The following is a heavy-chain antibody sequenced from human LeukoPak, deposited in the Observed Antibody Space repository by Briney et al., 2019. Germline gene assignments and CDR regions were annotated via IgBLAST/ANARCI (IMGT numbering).Heavy chain of an antibody. V-gene: IGHV1-18*01. D-gene: IGHD3-16*02. J-gene: IGHJ5*02. Sequence: ASVKVSCKASGYNFTTYGISWVRQAPGQGPEWMGWIIDYDGHARYSEKLKGRITLTTDRSTSTVYMELRSLTYDDTARYYCVREGIYLAFDLWGQGTLVTVSS. CDR2: IIDYDGHA. CDR1: GYNFTTYG. CDR3: VREGIYLAFDL.